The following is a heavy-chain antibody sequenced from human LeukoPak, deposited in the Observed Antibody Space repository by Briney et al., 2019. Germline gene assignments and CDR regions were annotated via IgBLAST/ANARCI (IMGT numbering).Heavy chain of an antibody. D-gene: IGHD2-15*01. CDR2: IWYDGNEI. J-gene: IGHJ4*02. CDR3: ARIHGGYPFDY. Sequence: GGSLRLSCAASGFTFRSSGMHWVRQTPGKGLEWVAFIWYDGNEIYYADSVKGRSTISRDNSRNTLYLQMNSLRAEDTAVYYCARIHGGYPFDYWGQGTLVTVSS. CDR1: GFTFRSSG. V-gene: IGHV3-33*01.